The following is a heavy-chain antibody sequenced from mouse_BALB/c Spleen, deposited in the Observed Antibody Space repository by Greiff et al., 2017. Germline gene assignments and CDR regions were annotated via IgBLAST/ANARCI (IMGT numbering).Heavy chain of an antibody. D-gene: IGHD2-4*01. Sequence: EVHLVESGGGLVQPGGSRKLSCAASGFTFSSFGMHWVRQAPEKGLEWVAYISSGSSTIYYADTVKGRFTISRDNPKNTLFLQMTSLRSEDTAMYYCARSMIRGNFDYWGQGTTLTVSS. CDR2: ISSGSSTI. CDR1: GFTFSSFG. J-gene: IGHJ2*01. CDR3: ARSMIRGNFDY. V-gene: IGHV5-17*02.